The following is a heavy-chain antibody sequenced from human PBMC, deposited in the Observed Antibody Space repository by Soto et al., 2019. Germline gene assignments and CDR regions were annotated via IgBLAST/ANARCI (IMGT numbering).Heavy chain of an antibody. CDR2: IYYGGST. D-gene: IGHD3-10*01. CDR3: ARGQLLHYQYGLDV. Sequence: QVQLQESGPALVRPSVSLSLMCSVSGVPITTFYWSWIRQAPGKGLEYIGYIYYGGSTHYNPALKSRVTISVDTAKNEFSLKLRSVTAADTAAYYCARGQLLHYQYGLDVWGQGTTVIV. J-gene: IGHJ6*02. CDR1: GVPITTFY. V-gene: IGHV4-59*07.